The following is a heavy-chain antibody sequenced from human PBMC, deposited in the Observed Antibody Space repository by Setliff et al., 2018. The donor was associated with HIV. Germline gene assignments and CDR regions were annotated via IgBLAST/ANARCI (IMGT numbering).Heavy chain of an antibody. D-gene: IGHD2-21*01. CDR1: GFTFSHAW. Sequence: LRLSCAASGFTFSHAWMSWVRQAPGKGLEWVGRIKSKADGETTEYAAPVRGRFTISRDDSKNTLYMQIDTLKTEDTAMYYCTADLTDPPAYGPDYWGQGTLVTVSS. J-gene: IGHJ4*02. CDR3: TADLTDPPAYGPDY. V-gene: IGHV3-15*01. CDR2: IKSKADGETT.